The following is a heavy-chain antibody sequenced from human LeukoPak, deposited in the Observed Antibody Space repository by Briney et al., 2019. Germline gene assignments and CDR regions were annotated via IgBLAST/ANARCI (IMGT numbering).Heavy chain of an antibody. Sequence: GGSLRLSCAASGFTVSSNYMSWVRQAPGKGLEWVSVIYSGGSTYYADSVKGRFTISRDNSKNTLYLQMNSLRAEDTAVYYCAKVFCSSTSCKDYWGQGTLVTVSS. CDR3: AKVFCSSTSCKDY. CDR1: GFTVSSNY. J-gene: IGHJ4*02. D-gene: IGHD2-2*01. CDR2: IYSGGST. V-gene: IGHV3-53*01.